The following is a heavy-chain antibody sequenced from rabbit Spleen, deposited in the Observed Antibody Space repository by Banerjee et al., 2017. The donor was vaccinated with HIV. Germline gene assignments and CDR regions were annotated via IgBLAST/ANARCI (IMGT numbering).Heavy chain of an antibody. V-gene: IGHV1S40*01. CDR2: IDGTIGAA. CDR1: GFSFSSTYD. Sequence: QSLEESGGDLVKPGASLTLTCTASGFSFSSTYDMCWVRQAPGKGLEWIGCIDGTIGAASYGSWACGRFTISKASSTTVTLQMTSLTAADTATYFCARGAGASGWGYDLWGPGTLVTVS. D-gene: IGHD4-1*01. J-gene: IGHJ4*01. CDR3: ARGAGASGWGYDL.